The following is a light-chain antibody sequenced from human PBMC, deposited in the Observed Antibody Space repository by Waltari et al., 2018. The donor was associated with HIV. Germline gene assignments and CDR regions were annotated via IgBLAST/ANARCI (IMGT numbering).Light chain of an antibody. J-gene: IGLJ2*01. CDR1: NIGYRS. V-gene: IGLV3-21*02. CDR3: QVWASNSAYVV. Sequence: YELTQPPSVSVAPGQTAPITCGGDNIGYRSVPWYQQKAGQAPVLVFYDDTDRPSGIPERFSGSKSGNTATLTISRVEAGDEADYYCQVWASNSAYVVFGGRTKLTVL. CDR2: DDT.